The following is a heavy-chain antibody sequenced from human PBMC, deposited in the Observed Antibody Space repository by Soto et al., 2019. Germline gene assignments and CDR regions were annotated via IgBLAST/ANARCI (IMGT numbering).Heavy chain of an antibody. Sequence: SVKVSCKASGGTFSSYAISWVRQAPGQGLEWMGGIIPIFGTANYAQKFQGRVTITADESTSTAYMELSSLRSGDTAVYYCASLYSSSSGGPWFDPWGQGTVVTVSS. CDR2: IIPIFGTA. CDR1: GGTFSSYA. J-gene: IGHJ5*02. CDR3: ASLYSSSSGGPWFDP. D-gene: IGHD6-6*01. V-gene: IGHV1-69*13.